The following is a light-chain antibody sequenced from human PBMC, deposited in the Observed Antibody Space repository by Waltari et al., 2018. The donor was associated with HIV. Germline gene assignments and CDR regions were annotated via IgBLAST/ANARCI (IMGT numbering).Light chain of an antibody. CDR1: SSNIGNDY. Sequence: QSVLTPPPSVSAAPGQKVTISCSGSSSNIGNDYVSWYQHVPGAAPKLLIYDNNKRPSGIPDRFSGSKSGTSATLGITGLQTGDEADYYCGTWDHRLSAGVFGGGTKLTVL. CDR3: GTWDHRLSAGV. CDR2: DNN. V-gene: IGLV1-51*01. J-gene: IGLJ3*02.